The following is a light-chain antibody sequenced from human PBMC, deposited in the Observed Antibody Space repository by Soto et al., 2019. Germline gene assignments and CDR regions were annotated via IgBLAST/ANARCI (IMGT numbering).Light chain of an antibody. CDR1: QSVSSN. J-gene: IGKJ1*01. V-gene: IGKV3D-15*01. CDR2: GAS. Sequence: EIVMTQSPATLSVSPGERATLSCRASQSVSSNLAWYQQKPGQAPRLLIYGASIRATGIPARFSGSGSGTEFTLTISSLQSEDFAVYYCQQYNNWLTWTFGQGTRWIS. CDR3: QQYNNWLTWT.